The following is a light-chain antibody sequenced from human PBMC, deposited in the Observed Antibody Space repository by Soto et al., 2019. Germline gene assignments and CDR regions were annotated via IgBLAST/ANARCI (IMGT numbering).Light chain of an antibody. Sequence: DIQMTQSPSSLSASVGDRVTITCRASQGISIYLAWFQQKPGKVPKLLIYAASTLQSGVPSRFSGSGSGTVFPLTISRLQPEDVATYYRQKYNSPPLSFGGATKVEIK. CDR3: QKYNSPPLS. V-gene: IGKV1-27*01. CDR2: AAS. CDR1: QGISIY. J-gene: IGKJ4*01.